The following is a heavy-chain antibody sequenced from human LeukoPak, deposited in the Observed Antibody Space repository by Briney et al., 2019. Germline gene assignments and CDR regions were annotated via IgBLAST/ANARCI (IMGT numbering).Heavy chain of an antibody. V-gene: IGHV3-23*01. CDR3: AKDPLELALDAFDI. Sequence: GGSLRLSCAASGFTFRNYWMGWVRQAPGKGLEWVSAISGSGGSTYYADSVKGRFTISRDNSKNTLYLQMNSLRAEDTAVYYCAKDPLELALDAFDIWGQGTMVTVSS. J-gene: IGHJ3*02. CDR2: ISGSGGST. CDR1: GFTFRNYW. D-gene: IGHD1-7*01.